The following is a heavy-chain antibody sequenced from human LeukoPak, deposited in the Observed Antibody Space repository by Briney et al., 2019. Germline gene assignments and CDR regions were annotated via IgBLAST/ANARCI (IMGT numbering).Heavy chain of an antibody. CDR1: GFTVSSNY. D-gene: IGHD6-25*01. CDR3: ARVEPPAGWIDP. CDR2: IYSGGST. J-gene: IGHJ5*02. V-gene: IGHV3-53*01. Sequence: GGSLRLSCAASGFTVSSNYMSWVRQAPGKGLEWVSVIYSGGSTYYADSVKGRFTISRDNSKNTLYLQMNSLRAEDTAVYYCARVEPPAGWIDPWGQGTLVTVSS.